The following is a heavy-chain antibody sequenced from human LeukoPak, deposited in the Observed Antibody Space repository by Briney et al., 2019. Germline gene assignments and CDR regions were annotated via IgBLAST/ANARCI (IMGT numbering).Heavy chain of an antibody. CDR2: INPNSGGT. CDR3: ARVGAHADTAMEVGDY. CDR1: GYTFTGYY. D-gene: IGHD5-18*01. V-gene: IGHV1-2*02. J-gene: IGHJ4*02. Sequence: ASVKVSCKASGYTFTGYYMHWVRQAPGQGLEWMGWINPNSGGTNYAQKFQGRVTMTRDTSISTAYMELSRLRSDDTAVYYCARVGAHADTAMEVGDYWGQGTLVTVSS.